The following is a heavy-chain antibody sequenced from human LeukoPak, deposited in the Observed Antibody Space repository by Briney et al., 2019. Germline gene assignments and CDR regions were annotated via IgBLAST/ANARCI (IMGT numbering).Heavy chain of an antibody. Sequence: GASVKVSCKASGYTFTGYYMHWVRQAPGQGLEWMGRINPNSGGTNYAQKFQGRVTMTRDTSISTAYMELSRLRSDDTAVYYCARGANKGGYGGNYLLRYWGQGTLVTVSS. CDR3: ARGANKGGYGGNYLLRY. J-gene: IGHJ4*02. CDR2: INPNSGGT. D-gene: IGHD4-23*01. V-gene: IGHV1-2*06. CDR1: GYTFTGYY.